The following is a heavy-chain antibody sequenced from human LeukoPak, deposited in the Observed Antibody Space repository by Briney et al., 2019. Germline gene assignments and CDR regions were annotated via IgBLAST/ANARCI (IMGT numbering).Heavy chain of an antibody. J-gene: IGHJ4*02. CDR1: GYTFTTYG. Sequence: GASVKVSCKASGYTFTTYGLSWVRQAPGQGLEWLGWISTYDDNIKYAQSLQGRLTLTIDTSTSTAYMDLRSLTSDDTAVYYCARETYSNILTGTDYWGPGTLVTVSS. CDR3: ARETYSNILTGTDY. V-gene: IGHV1-18*01. D-gene: IGHD3-9*01. CDR2: ISTYDDNI.